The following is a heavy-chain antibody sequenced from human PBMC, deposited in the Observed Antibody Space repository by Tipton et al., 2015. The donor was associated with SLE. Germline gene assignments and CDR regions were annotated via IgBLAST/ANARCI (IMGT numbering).Heavy chain of an antibody. D-gene: IGHD2-21*01. CDR1: GGSISSGGYS. V-gene: IGHV4-30-2*01. J-gene: IGHJ3*02. CDR3: AREIAYGAFDI. CDR2: IYHSGST. Sequence: LRLSCAVSGGSISSGGYSWSWIRQPPGKGLEWIGYIYHSGSTYYNPSLKSRVTISVDKSKNQFSLKLSSVTAADTAVYYCAREIAYGAFDIWGQGTMVTVSS.